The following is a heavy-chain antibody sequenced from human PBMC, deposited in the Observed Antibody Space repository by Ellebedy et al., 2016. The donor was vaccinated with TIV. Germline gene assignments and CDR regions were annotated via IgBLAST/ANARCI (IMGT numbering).Heavy chain of an antibody. Sequence: ASVKVSCKASGYTFTSYGINWVRQATGQGLEWMGWMNPNSGNTGYAQKFQGRVTITRNTSISTAYMELRSLRSDDTAVYYCARVFSSWYSSSHLDYWGQGTLVTVSS. CDR2: MNPNSGNT. V-gene: IGHV1-8*03. D-gene: IGHD6-13*01. CDR3: ARVFSSWYSSSHLDY. CDR1: GYTFTSYG. J-gene: IGHJ4*02.